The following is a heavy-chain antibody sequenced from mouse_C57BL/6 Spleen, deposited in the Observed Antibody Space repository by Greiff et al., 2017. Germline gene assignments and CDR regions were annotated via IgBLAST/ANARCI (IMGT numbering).Heavy chain of an antibody. CDR2: IYPGDGDT. Sequence: VQRVESGPELVKPGASVKISCKASGYAFSSSWMNWVKQRPGKGLEWIGRIYPGDGDTNYNGTFKGKATLTADKSSSTAYMQLSSLTSEDSAVYFCARDDYYPDYWGQGTTLTVSS. D-gene: IGHD2-4*01. CDR1: GYAFSSSW. CDR3: ARDDYYPDY. J-gene: IGHJ2*01. V-gene: IGHV1-82*01.